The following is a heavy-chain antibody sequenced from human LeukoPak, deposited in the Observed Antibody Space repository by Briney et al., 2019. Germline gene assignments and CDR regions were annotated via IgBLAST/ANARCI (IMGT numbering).Heavy chain of an antibody. CDR2: ISGSGGST. D-gene: IGHD6-6*01. CDR1: GFTFSSYA. J-gene: IGHJ4*02. CDR3: AKDLEYSSSADLDY. V-gene: IGHV3-23*01. Sequence: GGSLRLSCAASGFTFSSYAMSWVRQAPGKGLEWVSGISGSGGSTYYADSVKGRFTISRDNSKNTLYLQMNSLRAEDTAIYYCAKDLEYSSSADLDYWGQGTLVTVSS.